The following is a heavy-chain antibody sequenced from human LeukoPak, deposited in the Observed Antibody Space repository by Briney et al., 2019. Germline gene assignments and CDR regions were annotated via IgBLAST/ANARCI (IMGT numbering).Heavy chain of an antibody. J-gene: IGHJ3*02. CDR1: GFTFDDYA. CDR2: ISGDGGST. CDR3: VFFMKKTAYDILTGYSNDAFGI. Sequence: GGSLRLSCAASGFTFDDYAMHWVRQAPGKGLEWVSLISGDGGSTYYADSVKGRFTISRDNSKNSLYLQMNSLRTEDTALYYFVFFMKKTAYDILTGYSNDAFGIWGQGTMVTVSS. D-gene: IGHD3-9*01. V-gene: IGHV3-43*02.